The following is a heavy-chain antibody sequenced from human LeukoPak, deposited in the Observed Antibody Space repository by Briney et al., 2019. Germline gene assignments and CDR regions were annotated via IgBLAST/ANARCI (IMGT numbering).Heavy chain of an antibody. J-gene: IGHJ4*02. V-gene: IGHV3-23*01. CDR1: GFTFSSYA. Sequence: PGGSLRLSCAASGFTFSSYAMSWVRQAPGKGLEWVSAISGSGGSTHYADSVKGRFTISRDNSKNTLYLQMNSLRAEDTAAYYCAKIGGGSSIYYFDYWGQGTQVTVSS. D-gene: IGHD6-13*01. CDR3: AKIGGGSSIYYFDY. CDR2: ISGSGGST.